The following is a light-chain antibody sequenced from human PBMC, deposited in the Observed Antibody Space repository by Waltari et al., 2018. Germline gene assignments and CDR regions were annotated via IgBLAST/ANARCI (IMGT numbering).Light chain of an antibody. CDR2: DGT. CDR1: SSDVGAYNY. V-gene: IGLV2-8*01. Sequence: QSALTQPPSASGSPGQSVAISCTGTSSDVGAYNYVSWYQQHPGKAPKLIFYDGTKRPAGVPDRFSGSKSGNTASLTVSGLQADDEADYHCSSYTGSTNNLYVFGTGTKVTVL. J-gene: IGLJ1*01. CDR3: SSYTGSTNNLYV.